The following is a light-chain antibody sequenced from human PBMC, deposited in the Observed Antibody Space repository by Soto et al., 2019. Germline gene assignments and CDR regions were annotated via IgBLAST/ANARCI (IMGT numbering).Light chain of an antibody. J-gene: IGKJ1*01. Sequence: EIVLTQSPATLSLSPGERATLSCRASQSVSSYLAWYQHKPGQAPRLLIYDASKRATGIPARFSGSGSGTDVTLTISSLEHEYFAVYFCQQRSNWPPTWTFGQGTKLEIK. V-gene: IGKV3-11*01. CDR2: DAS. CDR1: QSVSSY. CDR3: QQRSNWPPTWT.